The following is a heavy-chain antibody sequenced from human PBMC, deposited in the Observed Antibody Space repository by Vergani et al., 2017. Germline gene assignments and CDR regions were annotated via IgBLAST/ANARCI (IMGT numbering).Heavy chain of an antibody. D-gene: IGHD3-3*01. J-gene: IGHJ6*02. CDR2: INPNSGGT. CDR3: ARDLPNYDFWSSSGMDV. CDR1: GYTFTSYY. Sequence: QVQLVQSGAEVKKPGASVKVSCKASGYTFTSYYMHWVRQAPGQGLEWMGWINPNSGGTNYAQNFQGWVTMTRDTSISTAYMELSRLRSDDTAVYYCARDLPNYDFWSSSGMDVWGQGSTVTVSS. V-gene: IGHV1-2*04.